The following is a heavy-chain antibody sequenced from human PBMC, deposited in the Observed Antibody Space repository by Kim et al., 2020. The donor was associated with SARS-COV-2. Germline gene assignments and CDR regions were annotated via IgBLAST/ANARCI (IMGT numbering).Heavy chain of an antibody. CDR3: ARDMGKNYGGSYSCHDY. V-gene: IGHV3-74*01. CDR2: INSDGSST. J-gene: IGHJ4*02. D-gene: IGHD1-26*01. Sequence: GGSLRLSCAASGFTFSSYWMHWVRQAPGKGLVWVSRINSDGSSTSYADSVKGRFTISRDNAKNTLYLQMNSLRAEDTAVYYCARDMGKNYGGSYSCHDYWGQGTLVTVSS. CDR1: GFTFSSYW.